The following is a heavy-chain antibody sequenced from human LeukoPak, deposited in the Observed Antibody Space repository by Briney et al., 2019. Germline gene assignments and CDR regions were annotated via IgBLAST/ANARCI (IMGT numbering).Heavy chain of an antibody. D-gene: IGHD6-19*01. CDR2: ISGSGGGT. J-gene: IGHJ4*02. V-gene: IGHV3-23*01. CDR1: GYTFSGSA. CDR3: AKLFYIQWMVPIDY. Sequence: GGSLGLSCATSGYTFSGSAMSWVRQAPGKGLAWVSTISGSGGGTYYADSVKGRFTISRDNSKNTLYLQMNSLRAEDTAVFYCAKLFYIQWMVPIDYWGQGTLVTVSS.